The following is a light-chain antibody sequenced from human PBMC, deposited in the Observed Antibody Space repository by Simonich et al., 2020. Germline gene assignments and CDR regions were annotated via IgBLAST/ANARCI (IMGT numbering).Light chain of an antibody. CDR3: QQYYSTPIT. J-gene: IGKJ5*01. V-gene: IGKV4-1*01. CDR2: WAS. CDR1: QSVLYSSNNKNY. Sequence: DIVMTQSPDSLAVSLGERATINCKSSQSVLYSSNNKNYLAWYQQKPGQPPKLLLYWASTRESGVPDRFSGSGSGTYFTRTISSLQAEDVAVYYCQQYYSTPITFGQGTRLEIK.